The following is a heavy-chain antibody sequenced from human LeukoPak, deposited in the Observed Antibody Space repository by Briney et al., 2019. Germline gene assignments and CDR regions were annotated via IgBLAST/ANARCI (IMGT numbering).Heavy chain of an antibody. V-gene: IGHV3-21*01. J-gene: IGHJ4*02. CDR2: ISSSSSYI. D-gene: IGHD5-12*01. Sequence: GGSLRLSCAASGFTFSSYWMSWVRQAPGKGLEWVSSISSSSSYIYYADSVKGRFTISRDNAKNSLYLQMNSLRAEDTAVYYCARGGRGWLRSGSYWGQGTLVTVSS. CDR1: GFTFSSYW. CDR3: ARGGRGWLRSGSY.